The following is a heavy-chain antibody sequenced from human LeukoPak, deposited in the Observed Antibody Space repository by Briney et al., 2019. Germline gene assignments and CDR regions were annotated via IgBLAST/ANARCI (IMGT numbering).Heavy chain of an antibody. V-gene: IGHV5-51*01. D-gene: IGHD6-6*01. Sequence: GESLKISCKGSGYSFTSYWIGWVRQMPGKGLEWMGIIYPGDSDTRYSPSFQGQVTISAVKSISTAYLQWSSLKASDTAMYYCARRSAEYSSSNYFDYWGQGTLVTVSS. CDR1: GYSFTSYW. CDR3: ARRSAEYSSSNYFDY. CDR2: IYPGDSDT. J-gene: IGHJ4*02.